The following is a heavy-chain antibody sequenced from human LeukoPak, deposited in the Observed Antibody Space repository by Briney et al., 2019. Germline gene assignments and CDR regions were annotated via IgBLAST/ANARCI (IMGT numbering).Heavy chain of an antibody. CDR1: GGSFSGYY. V-gene: IGHV4-34*01. D-gene: IGHD1-26*01. J-gene: IGHJ5*02. CDR2: INHSGST. Sequence: SETLSLTCAVYGGSFSGYYWSWIRQPPGKGLEWIGEINHSGSTNYNPSLKSRVTISVDTSKNQFSLKLSSVTAADTAVDYCARARDSYKGDWFDPWGQGTLVTVSS. CDR3: ARARDSYKGDWFDP.